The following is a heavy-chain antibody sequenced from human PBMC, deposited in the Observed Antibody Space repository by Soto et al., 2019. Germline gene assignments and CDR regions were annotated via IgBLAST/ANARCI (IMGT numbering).Heavy chain of an antibody. J-gene: IGHJ4*02. CDR3: VRQRGNYFDF. D-gene: IGHD3-10*01. Sequence: SETLSLTCSVSGDSINSRYWSWIRQPPGKGLEWIGYIDYVGSTNYAPSLQSQVTMSVDTSKNQVSLKLRYVTAADTAVYYCVRQRGNYFDFWGQGTLVTVSS. CDR1: GDSINSRY. V-gene: IGHV4-59*11. CDR2: IDYVGST.